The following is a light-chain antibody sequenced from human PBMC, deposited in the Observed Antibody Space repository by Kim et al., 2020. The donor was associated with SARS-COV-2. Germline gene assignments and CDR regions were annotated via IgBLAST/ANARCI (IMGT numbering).Light chain of an antibody. CDR1: SLRNYY. J-gene: IGLJ3*02. V-gene: IGLV3-19*01. Sequence: SSELTQDPAVSVALGQTVRLTCQGDSLRNYYATWYQQRPGQAPVLVLYGKYNRPSGIPDRFPGSASGNTASLTITGAQAEDEADYYCNSRDSSSDHVVFG. CDR3: NSRDSSSDHVV. CDR2: GKY.